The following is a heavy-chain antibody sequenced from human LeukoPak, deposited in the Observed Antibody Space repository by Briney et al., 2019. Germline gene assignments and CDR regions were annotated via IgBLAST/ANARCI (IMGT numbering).Heavy chain of an antibody. Sequence: SETLSLTCSVSDGSINSYYWNWIRQPPGKGLEWIGEINHSGITNYNPSLKSRVTISADTSKNQFSLKLTSVTAADTAVYYCANPARDFADSGAITWWGQGTLVTVSS. V-gene: IGHV4-34*01. J-gene: IGHJ4*02. CDR3: ANPARDFADSGAITW. CDR2: INHSGIT. D-gene: IGHD4-17*01. CDR1: DGSINSYY.